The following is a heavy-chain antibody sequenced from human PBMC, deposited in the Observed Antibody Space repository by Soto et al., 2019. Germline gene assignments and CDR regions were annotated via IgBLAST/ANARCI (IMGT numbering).Heavy chain of an antibody. D-gene: IGHD6-13*01. CDR3: VRGSGAKLSSS. CDR1: GGTFSSYR. Sequence: SVKVSCKASGGTFSSYRINWVRQAPGQGLEWVGGIVPIYRTADYAQKFQGRVTITADESARTSYMELRSLKSQDTAVYYCVRGSGAKLSSSWGQGTLVTVSA. V-gene: IGHV1-69*13. J-gene: IGHJ4*02. CDR2: IVPIYRTA.